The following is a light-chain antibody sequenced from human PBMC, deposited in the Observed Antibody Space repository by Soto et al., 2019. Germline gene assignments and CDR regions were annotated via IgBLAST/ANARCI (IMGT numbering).Light chain of an antibody. CDR2: DVS. CDR1: SSDVGGYNY. J-gene: IGLJ2*01. CDR3: CSYTSSSTPVV. Sequence: QSALTQPASVSGSPGQSITISCTGTSSDVGGYNYVSWYQQHPGKAPKLMIYDVSNRPSGVSNRFSGSKSGNTASLTISGLLAEDGAVYYYCSYTSSSTPVVFGGGTKLTVL. V-gene: IGLV2-14*01.